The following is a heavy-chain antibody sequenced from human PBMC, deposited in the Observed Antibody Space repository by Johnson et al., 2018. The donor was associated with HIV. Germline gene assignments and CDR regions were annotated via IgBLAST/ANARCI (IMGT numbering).Heavy chain of an antibody. Sequence: VQLVESGGGLVKPGGSLRLSCAASGFTFSNAWMSWVRQAPGKGLEWVGRIKSKTDGGTTDYAAPVKGRFTISRDDSKNTLYLQMNSLRAEDTAVYYCARDQGGNHNAFDIWGQGTMVTVSS. D-gene: IGHD1-14*01. CDR2: IKSKTDGGTT. J-gene: IGHJ3*02. CDR3: ARDQGGNHNAFDI. V-gene: IGHV3-15*01. CDR1: GFTFSNAW.